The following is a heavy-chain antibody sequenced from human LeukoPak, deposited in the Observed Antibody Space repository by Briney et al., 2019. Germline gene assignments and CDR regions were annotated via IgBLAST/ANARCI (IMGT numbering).Heavy chain of an antibody. CDR2: ISSSSSYI. CDR1: GFTFSSYS. J-gene: IGHJ6*03. D-gene: IGHD3-3*01. V-gene: IGHV3-21*01. Sequence: GGSLRPSCAASGFTFSSYSMNWVRQAPGKGLEWVSSISSSSSYIYYADSVKGRFTISRDNAKNSLYLQMNSLRAEDTAVYYCARDGQFQYYDFWSGSGETLTKTYYMDVWSKGTTVTVSS. CDR3: ARDGQFQYYDFWSGSGETLTKTYYMDV.